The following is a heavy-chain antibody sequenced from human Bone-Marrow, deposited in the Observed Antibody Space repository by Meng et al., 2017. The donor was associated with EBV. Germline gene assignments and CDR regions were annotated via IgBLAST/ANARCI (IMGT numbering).Heavy chain of an antibody. CDR2: IYYSSST. D-gene: IGHD4-17*01. Sequence: VHRPASGPGPVNPSQTLSLTCAVSDDSIHSGGYYWSWIRQPPGKGLEWIGYIYYSSSTYYTPSLKTRLTISLDTSKSQFSLKLYSVTAADTAMYYCARAGRGYGDFEYYFDYWGQGTLVTVSS. CDR1: DDSIHSGGYY. J-gene: IGHJ4*02. V-gene: IGHV4-30-4*01. CDR3: ARAGRGYGDFEYYFDY.